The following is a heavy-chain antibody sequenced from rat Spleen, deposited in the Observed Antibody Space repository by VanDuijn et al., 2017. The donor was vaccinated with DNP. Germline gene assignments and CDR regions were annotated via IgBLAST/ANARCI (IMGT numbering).Heavy chain of an antibody. V-gene: IGHV5-58*01. D-gene: IGHD1-11*01. CDR1: GFTFSSYW. Sequence: EVQLVETGGDLVQPGRSLKLPCVASGFTFSSYWMYWIRQAPGKGLEWVASINPDGGSTYYPDSVKGRFTISRDNTENTLYLQMNSLRSEDTATYYCAKDMDYGPDYWGQGVLVTVSS. CDR2: INPDGGST. J-gene: IGHJ2*01. CDR3: AKDMDYGPDY.